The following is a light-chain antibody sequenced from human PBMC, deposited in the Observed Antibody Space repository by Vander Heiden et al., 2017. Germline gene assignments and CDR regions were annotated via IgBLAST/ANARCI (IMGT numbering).Light chain of an antibody. CDR2: AAS. Sequence: DIQITQSPSSLSASLGDRVTITCRTSQYISSYLNWYQQKPGKASRLLIYAASSLQDGVPSRFSGSGSGTDFTLTITDLLPEDFATYYCQQSFIAPLFTFGPGTKVDFK. CDR3: QQSFIAPLFT. J-gene: IGKJ3*01. V-gene: IGKV1-39*01. CDR1: QYISSY.